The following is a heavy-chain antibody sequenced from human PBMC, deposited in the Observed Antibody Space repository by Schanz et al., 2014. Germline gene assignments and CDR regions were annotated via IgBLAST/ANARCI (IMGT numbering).Heavy chain of an antibody. CDR3: ARDKGGYYPFDY. Sequence: EVQLVESGGGLVQPGGSLRLSCAASGFTFTTNAMSWVRQPPGKGLEWVSRVSRDGSETTYVDSVRGRFTISRDTAKTTVFLQMNNLRAEDTAVYYCARDKGGYYPFDYWGQGTLVTVSS. J-gene: IGHJ4*02. CDR1: GFTFTTNA. D-gene: IGHD3-3*01. CDR2: VSRDGSET. V-gene: IGHV3-23*04.